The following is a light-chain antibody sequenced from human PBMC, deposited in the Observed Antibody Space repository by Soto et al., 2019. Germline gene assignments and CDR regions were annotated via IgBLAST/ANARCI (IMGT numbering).Light chain of an antibody. Sequence: EIVLTQSPGTLSLSPGERATLSCRASQSLSSIYLAWYQQKPGQAPRLLIYGASSRATGIPDRFSGSGSGTDFTLTITRLEPEDVAVYYCQQYGSSPWTFGQGTKVEIK. CDR2: GAS. J-gene: IGKJ1*01. CDR3: QQYGSSPWT. V-gene: IGKV3-20*01. CDR1: QSLSSIY.